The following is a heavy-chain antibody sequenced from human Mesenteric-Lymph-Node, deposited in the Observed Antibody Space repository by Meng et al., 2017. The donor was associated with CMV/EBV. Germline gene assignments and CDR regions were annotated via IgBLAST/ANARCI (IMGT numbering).Heavy chain of an antibody. V-gene: IGHV3-7*01. CDR3: ARDRGVTIFGVVEGWFDP. CDR1: GFTFGSYW. Sequence: GESLKISCAASGFTFGSYWMSWIRQAPGRGLEWVANIKEDGSEKKYADSVKGRFTMSRDNGKNLMFLEMNSLRAEDTAVYYCARDRGVTIFGVVEGWFDPWGQGTLVTVSS. J-gene: IGHJ5*02. D-gene: IGHD3-3*01. CDR2: IKEDGSEK.